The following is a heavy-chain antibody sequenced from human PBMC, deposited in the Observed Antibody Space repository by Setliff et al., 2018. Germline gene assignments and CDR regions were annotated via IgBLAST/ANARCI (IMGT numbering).Heavy chain of an antibody. CDR2: IYTGGNT. Sequence: GESLRLSCAGSGLTVSGNYMNWVRQAPGKGLEWVSLIYTGGNTKYADSVKGRFSISTDNSKNTVYLQMNTLRAEDTAVYYCAKGGVFGSSYFDVWGRGALVTVSS. D-gene: IGHD3-10*02. V-gene: IGHV3-53*01. CDR1: GLTVSGNY. CDR3: AKGGVFGSSYFDV. J-gene: IGHJ2*01.